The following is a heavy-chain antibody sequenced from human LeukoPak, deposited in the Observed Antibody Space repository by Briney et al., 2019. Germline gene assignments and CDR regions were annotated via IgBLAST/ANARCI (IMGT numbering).Heavy chain of an antibody. D-gene: IGHD6-13*01. CDR1: GGSISSYH. CDR2: IYYSGST. V-gene: IGHV4-59*01. Sequence: PSETLSLTCTVSGGSISSYHWSWIRQPPGKGLEWIGYIYYSGSTNYNPSLKSRVTISVDTSKNQFSLKLSSVTAADTAVYYCARDLGQQGFDYWGQGTLVTVSS. J-gene: IGHJ4*02. CDR3: ARDLGQQGFDY.